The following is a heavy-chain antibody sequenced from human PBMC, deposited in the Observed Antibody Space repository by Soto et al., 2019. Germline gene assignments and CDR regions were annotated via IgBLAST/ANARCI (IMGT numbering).Heavy chain of an antibody. Sequence: QVQLQESGPGLVKPSQTLSLTCTVSGGSISSGDYYWSWIRQPPGKGLEWIGYIYYSGFTYYNPSLTSRPTMSVDTSKNQFSLKLSSVIAADTAVYYCARSDNYVPFDHWGQGTLVTVSS. CDR3: ARSDNYVPFDH. CDR1: GGSISSGDYY. D-gene: IGHD4-4*01. V-gene: IGHV4-30-4*01. CDR2: IYYSGFT. J-gene: IGHJ4*02.